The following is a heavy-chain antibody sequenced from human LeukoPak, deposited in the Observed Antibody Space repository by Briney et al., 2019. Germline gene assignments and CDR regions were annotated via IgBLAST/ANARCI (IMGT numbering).Heavy chain of an antibody. CDR2: IIPILGIA. J-gene: IGHJ3*02. CDR1: GYTFTSYY. D-gene: IGHD3-22*01. V-gene: IGHV1-69*04. CDR3: ARDERRLVVPSSWVI. Sequence: ASVKVSCKASGYTFTSYYIHWVRQAPGQGLEWMGRIIPILGIANYAQKFQGRVTITADKSTSTAYMELSSLRSEDTAVYYCARDERRLVVPSSWVIWGQGTMVTVSS.